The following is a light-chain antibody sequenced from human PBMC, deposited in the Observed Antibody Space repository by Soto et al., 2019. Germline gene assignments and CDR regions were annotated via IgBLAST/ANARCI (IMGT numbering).Light chain of an antibody. CDR2: KAS. CDR1: QSISSW. J-gene: IGKJ1*01. CDR3: QQYNSYRRT. Sequence: DIPMTQSPSTLFASVGDRVTITCRASQSISSWLAWYQQKPGKAPKLLIYKASSLESGVPSRFSRSGSGTEFTLTISSLQPDDFATYYCQQYNSYRRTFGQGTKVEIK. V-gene: IGKV1-5*03.